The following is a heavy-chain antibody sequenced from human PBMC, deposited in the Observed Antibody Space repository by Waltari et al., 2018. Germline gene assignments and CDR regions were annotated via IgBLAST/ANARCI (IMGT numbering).Heavy chain of an antibody. CDR1: DGSISGNY. CDR2: IHPSGST. D-gene: IGHD3-9*01. J-gene: IGHJ4*02. V-gene: IGHV4-4*07. CDR3: ARGPHYDILTGYSYYFDY. Sequence: QVQVHESGPGLVKPSETLSLTCTVSDGSISGNYWSWIRQPAGKGLEWIGRIHPSGSTKDNPSLKSRLTMSVDTSKNQLSLKLSSVTAADTAVYYCARGPHYDILTGYSYYFDYWGQGTRVTVSS.